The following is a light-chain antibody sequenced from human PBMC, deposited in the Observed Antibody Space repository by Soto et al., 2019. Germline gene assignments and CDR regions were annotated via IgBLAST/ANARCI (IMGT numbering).Light chain of an antibody. CDR3: QQYGSSPIT. J-gene: IGKJ5*01. Sequence: EIVLTQSPGTLSLSPGERATLSCRASQSVSSCCLAWYQQKPGQAPRLLIYGASRRATGIPDRFSGSGSGTDFTLTISRLEPEDFAVYYCQQYGSSPITFGQGTRLEIK. CDR1: QSVSSCC. CDR2: GAS. V-gene: IGKV3-20*01.